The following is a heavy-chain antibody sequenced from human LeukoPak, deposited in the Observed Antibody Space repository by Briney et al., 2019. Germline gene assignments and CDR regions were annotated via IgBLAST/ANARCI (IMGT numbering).Heavy chain of an antibody. CDR2: IDQDGSQK. CDR3: ARLKDDVTKLDY. J-gene: IGHJ4*02. V-gene: IGHV3-7*01. Sequence: GGSLRLSCAASGFTFSTYWMSWVRQAPGRGWNGVANIDQDGSQKRYVDSVQGRFTISRDNTKNSLFLQMNSLRAEDTAVYYCARLKDDVTKLDYWGQGTLVTVSS. CDR1: GFTFSTYW. D-gene: IGHD2-8*01.